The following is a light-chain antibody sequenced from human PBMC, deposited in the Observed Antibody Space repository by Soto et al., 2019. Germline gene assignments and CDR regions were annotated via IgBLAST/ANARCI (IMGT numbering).Light chain of an antibody. Sequence: EIVLTQSPGTLSLSPGERATLSCRASQSVSSSYLAWYQQKPGQPPKLLIYWASTRKPGVPDRFSGSGSGSDFTLTISSLQAEDVAVYYCQQYYNTPPYTFGQGTKLEI. V-gene: IGKV4-1*01. J-gene: IGKJ2*01. CDR2: WAS. CDR3: QQYYNTPPYT. CDR1: QSVSSSY.